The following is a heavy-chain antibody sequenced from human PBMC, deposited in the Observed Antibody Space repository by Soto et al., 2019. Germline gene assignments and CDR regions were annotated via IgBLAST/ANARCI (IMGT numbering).Heavy chain of an antibody. V-gene: IGHV1-2*02. CDR3: ARPFPYDKSGSY. CDR1: GYTFTGNY. CDR2: INPNSGGT. J-gene: IGHJ4*02. Sequence: GASVKVSCKTSGYTFTGNYLQWVRQAPGQGLEWMGWINPNSGGTNYAQKFQGRVSMTRDTSISTAYMELTGLTPDDTAVYYCARPFPYDKSGSYWGQGTPVTVSS. D-gene: IGHD3-22*01.